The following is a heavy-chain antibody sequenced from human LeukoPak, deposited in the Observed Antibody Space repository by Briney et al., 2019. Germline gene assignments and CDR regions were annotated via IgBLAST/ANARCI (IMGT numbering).Heavy chain of an antibody. Sequence: GGSLRLSCSASGFTFSSYWMSWVRQTTGKGLECVAKIREDGNEKFYVDSVKGRFTISRDNAKNSLYLQMNSLRAEDTALYYCAKSDFPDYYYYYMDVWGKGTTVTISS. CDR2: IREDGNEK. D-gene: IGHD3-3*01. CDR1: GFTFSSYW. V-gene: IGHV3-7*03. CDR3: AKSDFPDYYYYYMDV. J-gene: IGHJ6*03.